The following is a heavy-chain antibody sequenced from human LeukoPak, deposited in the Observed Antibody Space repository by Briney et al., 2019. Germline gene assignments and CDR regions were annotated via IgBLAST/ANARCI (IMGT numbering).Heavy chain of an antibody. CDR3: TTAPTPYYYDRSI. J-gene: IGHJ4*02. D-gene: IGHD3-22*01. V-gene: IGHV3-15*01. CDR2: IKSKTDGGTT. CDR1: GFTFSNAW. Sequence: PGGSLRLSCAASGFTFSNAWMSWVRQAPGKGLERVGRIKSKTDGGTTDYAAPVKGRFTISRDDSKNTLYLQMNSLKTEDTAVYYCTTAPTPYYYDRSIWGQGTLVTVSS.